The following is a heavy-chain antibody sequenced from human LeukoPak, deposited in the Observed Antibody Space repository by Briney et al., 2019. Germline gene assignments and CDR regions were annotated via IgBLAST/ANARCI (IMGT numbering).Heavy chain of an antibody. CDR3: VRTYSIGWSTGVFDI. J-gene: IGHJ3*02. CDR1: GGSIISSGSSSYY. D-gene: IGHD6-19*01. Sequence: PSETLSLTCTVSGGSIISSGSSSYYWGWIRQPPGKGLEWVGAIYYSGSTYYNPSLKSRVTISVDTSKSQFSLRLSSVTAADTAVYYCVRTYSIGWSTGVFDIWGQGTMVTVSS. V-gene: IGHV4-39*01. CDR2: IYYSGST.